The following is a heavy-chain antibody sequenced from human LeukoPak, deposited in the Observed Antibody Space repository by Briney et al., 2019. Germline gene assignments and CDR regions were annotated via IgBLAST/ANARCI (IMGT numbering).Heavy chain of an antibody. V-gene: IGHV4-39*01. CDR2: IYYSGST. D-gene: IGHD3-3*01. CDR3: ASSNVLRFLEWYPHWFDP. Sequence: PSETLSLTCTVSGGSISSSSYYWGWIRQPPGKGLEWIGSIYYSGSTYYNPSLKSRVTISVDTSKNQFSLKLSSVTAADTAVYYCASSNVLRFLEWYPHWFDPWGRGTLVTVSS. J-gene: IGHJ5*02. CDR1: GGSISSSSYY.